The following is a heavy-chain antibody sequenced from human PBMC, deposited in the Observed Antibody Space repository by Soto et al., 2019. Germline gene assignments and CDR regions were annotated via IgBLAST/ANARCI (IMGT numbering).Heavy chain of an antibody. CDR3: AAGAAASDFDY. CDR1: GFTFSSSA. D-gene: IGHD2-15*01. V-gene: IGHV1-58*02. J-gene: IGHJ4*02. CDR2: IVVGSGNT. Sequence: ASVKVSCKASGFTFSSSAMQRVRQARGQRLEWIGWIVVGSGNTNYAQKFQERVTITRDMSTSTAYMDLSSLRSEDTAVYYCAAGAAASDFDYWGQGTLVTVSS.